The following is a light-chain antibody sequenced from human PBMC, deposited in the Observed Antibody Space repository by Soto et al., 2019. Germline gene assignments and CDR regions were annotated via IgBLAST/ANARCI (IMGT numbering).Light chain of an antibody. J-gene: IGKJ1*01. CDR2: DSS. CDR1: QSVGGTY. CDR3: QNYCNSRT. V-gene: IGKV3-20*01. Sequence: EVVLTQSPGTLSLSLGERATLSCRVSQSVGGTYLAWYQQKPGQAPRLLTYDSSSRATGIPDRFSGSGSGTDFTLTISRLELDDFAVYYCQNYCNSRTFGQGTKV.